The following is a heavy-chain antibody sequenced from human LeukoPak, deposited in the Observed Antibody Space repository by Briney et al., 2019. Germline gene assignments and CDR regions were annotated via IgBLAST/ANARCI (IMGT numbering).Heavy chain of an antibody. J-gene: IGHJ4*02. CDR3: AKGHTVLRFLEWSDY. D-gene: IGHD3-3*01. CDR1: GFTFSSYA. V-gene: IGHV3-23*01. Sequence: PGGSLRLSCAASGFTFSSYAMSWVRQAPGKGLEWVSAISGSGGRTYYADSVKGRFTISRDNSKNTLYLQMNSLRAEDTAVYYCAKGHTVLRFLEWSDYWGQGTLVTVSS. CDR2: ISGSGGRT.